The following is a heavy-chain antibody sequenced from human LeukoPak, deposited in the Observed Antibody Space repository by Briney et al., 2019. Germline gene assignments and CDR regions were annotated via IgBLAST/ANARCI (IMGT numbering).Heavy chain of an antibody. CDR3: AKDVGWLQIDL. CDR1: GFTFGDYY. Sequence: GGSLRLSCVASGFTFGDYYMIWIRQAPGKGLEWVSYIGKTGSPIYYADSVKGRFTISRDNGKNSLYLQMDSLRAEDTAVYYCAKDVGWLQIDLWGQGTLVTVSS. D-gene: IGHD5-24*01. CDR2: IGKTGSPI. J-gene: IGHJ5*02. V-gene: IGHV3-11*01.